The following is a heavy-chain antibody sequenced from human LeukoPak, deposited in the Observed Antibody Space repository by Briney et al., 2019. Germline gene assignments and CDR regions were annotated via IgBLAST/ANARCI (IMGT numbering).Heavy chain of an antibody. CDR2: INPNSGGT. V-gene: IGHV1-2*02. Sequence: ASVKVSCKASGYTFTGYYMHWVRQAPGQGLEWMGWINPNSGGTNYAQKFQGRVTMTRDTSISTAYMELRSLRSDDTAVYYCARGRSRAARELYYWGQGTLVTVSS. D-gene: IGHD6-6*01. CDR3: ARGRSRAARELYY. J-gene: IGHJ4*02. CDR1: GYTFTGYY.